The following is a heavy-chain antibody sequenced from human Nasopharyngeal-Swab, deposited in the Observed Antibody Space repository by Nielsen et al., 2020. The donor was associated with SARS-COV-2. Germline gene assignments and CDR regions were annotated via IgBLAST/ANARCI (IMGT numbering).Heavy chain of an antibody. V-gene: IGHV3-21*01. Sequence: GESLKISCAASGFTFSSYSMNWVRQAPGKGLEWVSSISRSSSYIYYADSVKGRFTISRDNAKNSLYLQMNSLRDEDTAVYYCATGAGTTIYYYYGMDVWGQGTTVTVSS. D-gene: IGHD1-7*01. CDR3: ATGAGTTIYYYYGMDV. J-gene: IGHJ6*02. CDR2: ISRSSSYI. CDR1: GFTFSSYS.